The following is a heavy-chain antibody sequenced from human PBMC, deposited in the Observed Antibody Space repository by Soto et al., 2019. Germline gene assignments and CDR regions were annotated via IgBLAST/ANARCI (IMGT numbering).Heavy chain of an antibody. Sequence: SETLSLTCTVSGGSISSYYWSWIRQPPGKGLEWIGYIYYSGSTNYNPSLKSRVTISVDTSKNQFSLKLSSVTAADTAVYYCARDYSGMDVWGQGTTVTVSS. CDR2: IYYSGST. J-gene: IGHJ6*02. CDR3: ARDYSGMDV. CDR1: GGSISSYY. V-gene: IGHV4-59*01.